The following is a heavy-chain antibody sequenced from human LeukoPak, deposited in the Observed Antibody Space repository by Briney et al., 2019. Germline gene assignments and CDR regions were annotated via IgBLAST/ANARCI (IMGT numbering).Heavy chain of an antibody. J-gene: IGHJ4*02. Sequence: GGSLRLSCAASGFTFSSYWMTWVRQAPGKGLEWVAHIKQDGSEKYYVDSVKGRFTISRDNAKNSLYLQMNSLRAEDTAVYYCARETYRGIAAAGSYYFDYWGQGTLVTVSS. CDR3: ARETYRGIAAAGSYYFDY. D-gene: IGHD6-13*01. CDR1: GFTFSSYW. CDR2: IKQDGSEK. V-gene: IGHV3-7*01.